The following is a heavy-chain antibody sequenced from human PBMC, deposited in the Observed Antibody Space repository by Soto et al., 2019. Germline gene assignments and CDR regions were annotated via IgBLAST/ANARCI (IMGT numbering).Heavy chain of an antibody. CDR2: ISYDGSNK. D-gene: IGHD6-13*01. CDR1: GFIFSSYA. J-gene: IGHJ3*02. Sequence: QVQLVEFGGGVVQPGRSLRLSCAASGFIFSSYAMHWVRQAPGKGLEWVTVISYDGSNKYYTDSVKGRFTISRDNSKTTLYLQMNGLRAEDTAVYYCARSAGYFDAFDIWGQGTMVTVSS. V-gene: IGHV3-30-3*01. CDR3: ARSAGYFDAFDI.